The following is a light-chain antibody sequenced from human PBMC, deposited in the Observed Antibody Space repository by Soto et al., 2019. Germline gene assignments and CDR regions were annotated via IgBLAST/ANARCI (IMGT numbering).Light chain of an antibody. J-gene: IGKJ1*01. V-gene: IGKV1-5*01. CDR3: HQYNSYPRT. CDR2: DAP. CDR1: QSISSW. Sequence: DIQMTQSPSTLSASVGDRVTITCRASQSISSWLAWYQQKPGKAPKLLIYDAPSLQSGVTSRFSGSGSGTEFTLTNSRLQPDDFATYSCHQYNSYPRTLGQGTKVEIK.